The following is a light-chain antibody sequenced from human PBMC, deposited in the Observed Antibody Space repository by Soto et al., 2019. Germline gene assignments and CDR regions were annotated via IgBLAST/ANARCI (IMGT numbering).Light chain of an antibody. CDR1: QSVSNNY. V-gene: IGKV3-20*01. Sequence: KVLTQSPGTLSLSPGERATLSCRASQSVSNNYLAWYQQKPGQAPRLLIYGASSRATGIPDRFSGSGSGTDFTLTISRLEPEDFAVYYCQQYGSSRTFGQGTKVDIK. CDR2: GAS. J-gene: IGKJ1*01. CDR3: QQYGSSRT.